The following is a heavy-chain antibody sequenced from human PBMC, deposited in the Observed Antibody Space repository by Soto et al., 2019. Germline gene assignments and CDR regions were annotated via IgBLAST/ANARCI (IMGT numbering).Heavy chain of an antibody. D-gene: IGHD2-15*01. CDR2: IIPIFGTA. J-gene: IGHJ3*02. CDR1: GGPFSSYA. CDR3: ARDFFSGGAYGGIYLDI. V-gene: IGHV1-69*13. Sequence: GSSLKVSCKSSGGPFSSYAISWVRQAPGQELEWMGGIIPIFGTANYAQKFQGRVTITADESTRTAYMELSSLRSEDTAVYYCARDFFSGGAYGGIYLDIRRQATTVTV.